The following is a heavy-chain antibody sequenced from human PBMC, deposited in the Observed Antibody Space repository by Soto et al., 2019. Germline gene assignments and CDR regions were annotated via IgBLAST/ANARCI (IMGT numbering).Heavy chain of an antibody. CDR2: VFYSGST. CDR1: GDSISSSNHY. J-gene: IGHJ5*01. CDR3: ARQITAVVRERLPGTRWFDP. Sequence: SETLSLTCTASGDSISSSNHYWGWIRQSPGKGLEWIANVFYSGSTDYNPSLRSRVTISVDTSKNQVSLNLTSVTAADTAVYFCARQITAVVRERLPGTRWFDPWGQGTQVTVSS. D-gene: IGHD2-15*01. V-gene: IGHV4-39*01.